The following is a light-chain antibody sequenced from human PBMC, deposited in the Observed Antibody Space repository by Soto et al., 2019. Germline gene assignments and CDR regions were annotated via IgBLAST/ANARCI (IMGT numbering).Light chain of an antibody. Sequence: QSALTQPASVSGSPGQSITISCTGTSSDVGGYNYVSWYQQHPGKAPKLRIYEVSNRPSGVSNRFSGSKSGNTASLTISGLQAEDEADYYCSSYTSSSTPLIFGTGTKVTAL. CDR3: SSYTSSSTPLI. CDR1: SSDVGGYNY. J-gene: IGLJ1*01. CDR2: EVS. V-gene: IGLV2-14*01.